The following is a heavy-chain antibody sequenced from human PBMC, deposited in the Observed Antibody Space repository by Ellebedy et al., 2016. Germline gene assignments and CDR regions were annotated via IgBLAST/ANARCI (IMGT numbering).Heavy chain of an antibody. CDR2: IGTAGDT. J-gene: IGHJ6*03. CDR1: GFTFSSYD. V-gene: IGHV3-13*01. D-gene: IGHD6-6*01. Sequence: GGSLRLXXAASGFTFSSYDMHWVRQATGKGLEWVSAIGTAGDTYYPASVKGRFTISRQNAKNSLYLQMNSLRAGDTAVYYCARESSEYSSSSASYYYYMDVWGKGTTVTVSS. CDR3: ARESSEYSSSSASYYYYMDV.